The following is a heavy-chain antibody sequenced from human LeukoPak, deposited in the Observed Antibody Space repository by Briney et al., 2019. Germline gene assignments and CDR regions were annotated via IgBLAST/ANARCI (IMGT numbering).Heavy chain of an antibody. V-gene: IGHV4-59*01. CDR2: IYYSGGT. Sequence: SETLSLTCTVSGVSISSYYWSWIRQPPGKGLEWVGYIYYSGGTNYNPSLKSRVTISVDTSKNQFSLKLSSVTAADTAVYYCASYSYYYDSSGYFDYWGQGTLVTVSS. D-gene: IGHD3-22*01. J-gene: IGHJ4*02. CDR3: ASYSYYYDSSGYFDY. CDR1: GVSISSYY.